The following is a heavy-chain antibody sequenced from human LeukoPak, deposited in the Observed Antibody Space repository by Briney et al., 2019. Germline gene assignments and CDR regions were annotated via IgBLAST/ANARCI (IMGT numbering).Heavy chain of an antibody. CDR1: GYTFTRYE. CDR2: MNPNTGNT. CDR3: ARSAGLGYYYYYMDV. J-gene: IGHJ6*03. V-gene: IGHV1-8*01. D-gene: IGHD6-13*01. Sequence: APVKVSCKASGYTFTRYEINWVRQAPGQGLEWMGWMNPNTGNTAYAQNFQGRVIMTRNTSINTAYLELSSLRSEDTALYYCARSAGLGYYYYYMDVWGKGTTVTVSS.